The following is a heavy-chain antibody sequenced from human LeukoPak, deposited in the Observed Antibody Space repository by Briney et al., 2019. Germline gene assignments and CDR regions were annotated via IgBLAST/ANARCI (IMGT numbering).Heavy chain of an antibody. J-gene: IGHJ4*02. V-gene: IGHV4-61*02. CDR2: IYTSGST. CDR1: GGSISSGSYY. Sequence: SQTLSLTCTVSGGSISSGSYYWSWIRQPAGKGLEWIGRIYTSGSTNYNPSLKSRVTISVDTSKNQFSLKLSSVTAADTAVYYCARDYYYGSGYYFDYWGQETLATVSS. CDR3: ARDYYYGSGYYFDY. D-gene: IGHD3-10*01.